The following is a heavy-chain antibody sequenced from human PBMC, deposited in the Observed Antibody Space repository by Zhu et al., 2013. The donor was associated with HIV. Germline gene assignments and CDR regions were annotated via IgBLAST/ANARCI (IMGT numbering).Heavy chain of an antibody. V-gene: IGHV1-46*03. J-gene: IGHJ5*02. Sequence: QVQLVQSGAEVKKPGASVKVSCKASGYTLTNYYMHWVRQAPGQGLEWMAIISPSGGTTTYAQKFQGRVTMTTDTSTSTFYMELSSLRSEDTAVYYCARGDRSGYYRSGWFDPGAREPWSPSPQ. D-gene: IGHD3-22*01. CDR2: ISPSGGTT. CDR3: ARGDRSGYYRSGWFDP. CDR1: GYTLTNYY.